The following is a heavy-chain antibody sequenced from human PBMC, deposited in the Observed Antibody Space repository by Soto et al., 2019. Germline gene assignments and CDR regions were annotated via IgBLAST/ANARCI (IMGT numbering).Heavy chain of an antibody. CDR2: ISCYNGKT. D-gene: IGHD3-3*01. V-gene: IGHV1-18*01. Sequence: QVQVVQSGDEVKETGASVRVSCKTSGYSFTAYGISWVRQAPGQGLEWMGWISCYNGKTKYAQKVQGRVTMTTDTSKRNGYKGGGGLGSDDHAIYYCARDAPPPELRFLEWHNYDYNGMDVWGQGTTVTVSS. J-gene: IGHJ6*02. CDR1: GYSFTAYG. CDR3: ARDAPPPELRFLEWHNYDYNGMDV.